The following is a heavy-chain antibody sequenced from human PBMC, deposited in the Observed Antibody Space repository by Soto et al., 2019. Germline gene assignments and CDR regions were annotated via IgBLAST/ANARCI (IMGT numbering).Heavy chain of an antibody. CDR3: AHRGPYYAAKAQFEY. CDR1: GFSLSTSGVG. D-gene: IGHD3-16*01. Sequence: QITLKESGPTLLKPTQTLTPTCTFSGFSLSTSGVGVRWIRQHPGKALEWIALIYLDDDKRYSPSLKSRLTINKDTHKNQVVLTMTNMDPVDTAPEYCAHRGPYYAAKAQFEYWGQGTLVSVSS. CDR2: IYLDDDK. J-gene: IGHJ4*02. V-gene: IGHV2-5*02.